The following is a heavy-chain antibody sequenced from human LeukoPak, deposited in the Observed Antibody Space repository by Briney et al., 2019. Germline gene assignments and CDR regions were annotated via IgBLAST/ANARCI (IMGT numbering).Heavy chain of an antibody. CDR3: ARVVVRAVAGTRWFDP. Sequence: GASVKVSCKASGYTFTGYYMHWVRQAPGQGLEWMGWISAYNGNTNYAQKLQGRVTMTTDASTSTAYMELRSLRSDDTAVYYCARVVVRAVAGTRWFDPWGQGTLVTVSS. CDR2: ISAYNGNT. J-gene: IGHJ5*02. D-gene: IGHD6-19*01. CDR1: GYTFTGYY. V-gene: IGHV1-18*04.